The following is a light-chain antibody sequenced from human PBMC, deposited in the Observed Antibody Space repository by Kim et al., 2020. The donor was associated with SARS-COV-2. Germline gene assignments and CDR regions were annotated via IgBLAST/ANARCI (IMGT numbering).Light chain of an antibody. J-gene: IGLJ1*01. CDR2: ADN. CDR1: KSNVGAGSD. Sequence: QRVPVPCTGSKSNVGAGSDVHWYQQFPGTAPKLLIFADNNRPSGVPGRFSASKSGTSASLAVTGLQAEDEADYYCQSYDKNLSAYVFGTGTKVTVL. V-gene: IGLV1-40*01. CDR3: QSYDKNLSAYV.